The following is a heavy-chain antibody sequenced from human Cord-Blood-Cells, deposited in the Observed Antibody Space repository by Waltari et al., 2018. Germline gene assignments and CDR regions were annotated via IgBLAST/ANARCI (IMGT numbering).Heavy chain of an antibody. V-gene: IGHV1-69*01. Sequence: QVQPVQSGAEGQQPGSSVKVSCQAPGGTFSSYGISWVRQAPGQGLEWMGGIIPIFGTANYAQKFQGRVTITADESTCNAYMELSSLRSEDTAVYYCARRPGYSSSWYFDLWGRGTLVTVSS. CDR3: ARRPGYSSSWYFDL. D-gene: IGHD6-6*01. CDR1: GGTFSSYG. CDR2: IIPIFGTA. J-gene: IGHJ2*01.